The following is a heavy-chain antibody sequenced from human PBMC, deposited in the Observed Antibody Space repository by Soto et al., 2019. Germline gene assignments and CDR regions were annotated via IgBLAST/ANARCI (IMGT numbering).Heavy chain of an antibody. V-gene: IGHV1-3*05. CDR3: ARDMAVTTQFDY. Sequence: QVQLVQSGAEEKKPGASVKVSCKASGYTFTSYAMHWVRQAPGQRLEWMGWINAGNGNTKYSQKFQGRVTITRDTSASTAYMEVSSLRSEDTAVYYCARDMAVTTQFDYWGQGTLVTVSS. J-gene: IGHJ4*02. D-gene: IGHD4-17*01. CDR2: INAGNGNT. CDR1: GYTFTSYA.